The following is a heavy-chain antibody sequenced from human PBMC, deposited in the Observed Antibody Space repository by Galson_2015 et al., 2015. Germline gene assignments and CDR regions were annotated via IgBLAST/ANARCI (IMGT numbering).Heavy chain of an antibody. CDR1: GYSFSNHW. CDR2: IAPRDSYI. V-gene: IGHV5-10-1*01. Sequence: SGAAVKKPGESLRISCKASGYSFSNHWIGWVRQIPGKGLEWMGRIAPRDSYINYNPSFQGQVTFSVDKSITTAYLQWSSLKASNTAIYCGARRLIVVQGGFDLWGQGTMVTVSS. D-gene: IGHD3-10*01. CDR3: ARRLIVVQGGFDL. J-gene: IGHJ3*01.